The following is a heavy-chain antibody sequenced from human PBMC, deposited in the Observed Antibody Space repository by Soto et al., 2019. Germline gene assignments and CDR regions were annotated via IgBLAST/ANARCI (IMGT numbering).Heavy chain of an antibody. Sequence: SETLSLTCTVSGGSISRYYWSWIRQPPGKGLEWIGYIYYSGSTNYNPSLKSRVTISVDTSKNQFSLKLSSVTAADTAVYYCARESTSSRYAAFDIWGQGTMVTVSS. CDR2: IYYSGST. CDR3: ARESTSSRYAAFDI. V-gene: IGHV4-59*01. J-gene: IGHJ3*02. CDR1: GGSISRYY. D-gene: IGHD6-13*01.